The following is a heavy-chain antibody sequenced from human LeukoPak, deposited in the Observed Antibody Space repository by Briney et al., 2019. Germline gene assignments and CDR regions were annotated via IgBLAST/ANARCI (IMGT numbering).Heavy chain of an antibody. J-gene: IGHJ4*02. D-gene: IGHD3-3*01. Sequence: SETLSLTCTVSGGSIRSYYWSWIRQPAGKGLEWIGRIYTSGSTNYNPSLKSRVTMSVDTSKNQFCLKLSSVTAADTAVYYCARASDDFWSGYYLDTAPVFDCWGQGTLVTVPS. CDR3: ARASDDFWSGYYLDTAPVFDC. CDR1: GGSIRSYY. V-gene: IGHV4-4*07. CDR2: IYTSGST.